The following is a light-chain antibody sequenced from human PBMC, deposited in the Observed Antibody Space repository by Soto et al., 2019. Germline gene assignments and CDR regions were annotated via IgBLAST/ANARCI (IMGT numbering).Light chain of an antibody. V-gene: IGKV3-15*01. Sequence: EIVLTQSPATLSVSPGNRATLSCRASQSVNSDLAWYQQKPGQAPRLLIYGASTRATGTPTRFSGSGSGTELTLTISSLQSEDFAAYFCQQYNKWPQYNFCKGTKGDIX. J-gene: IGKJ2*01. CDR3: QQYNKWPQYN. CDR2: GAS. CDR1: QSVNSD.